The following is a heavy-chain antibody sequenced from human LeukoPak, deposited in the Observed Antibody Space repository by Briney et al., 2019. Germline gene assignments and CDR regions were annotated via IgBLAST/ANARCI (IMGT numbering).Heavy chain of an antibody. Sequence: GPPVKGSCKASRYIFTSSDISGVRQAPGHGLEWMGWISAYNGKTNYAQKIQGRVTMTPDTSTSTAYMGLRSLRSDDTAVYYRARHSGFSTSLEVCEYWGQGTLVTVPT. J-gene: IGHJ4*02. V-gene: IGHV1-18*01. CDR3: ARHSGFSTSLEVCEY. D-gene: IGHD2-2*01. CDR1: RYIFTSSD. CDR2: ISAYNGKT.